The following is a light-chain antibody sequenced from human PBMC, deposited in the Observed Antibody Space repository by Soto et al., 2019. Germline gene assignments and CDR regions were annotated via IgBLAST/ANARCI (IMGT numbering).Light chain of an antibody. CDR2: GAS. Sequence: EMVLTQSPDTLSLSPGERATLSCKASQSVSSSYLAWYQQRPGQAPRLLIYGASTRATGIPDKFSGSGSGTDFTLTINTVEPEDFAVYYCQQYGSSRTFGQGTKVDIK. CDR1: QSVSSSY. V-gene: IGKV3-20*01. CDR3: QQYGSSRT. J-gene: IGKJ1*01.